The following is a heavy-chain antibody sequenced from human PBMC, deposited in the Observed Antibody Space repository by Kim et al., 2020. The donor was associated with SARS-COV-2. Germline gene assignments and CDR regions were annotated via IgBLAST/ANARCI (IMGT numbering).Heavy chain of an antibody. D-gene: IGHD2-21*02. CDR2: ARNKAHSYIT. CDR1: GFTLSDHF. CDR3: ARSQSDSHPGDFHY. J-gene: IGHJ4*02. Sequence: GGSLRLSCAASGFTLSDHFMDWVRQAPGKGLEWVGRARNKAHSYITEYAASVKGRFTISRDESKSSLHLQMNSLKTEDTALYFCARSQSDSHPGDFHYWGQGPLVTVSS. V-gene: IGHV3-72*01.